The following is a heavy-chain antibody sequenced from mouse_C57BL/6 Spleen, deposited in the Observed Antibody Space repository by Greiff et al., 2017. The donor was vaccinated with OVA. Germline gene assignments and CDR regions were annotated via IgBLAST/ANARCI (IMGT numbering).Heavy chain of an antibody. V-gene: IGHV5-6*01. J-gene: IGHJ4*01. CDR3: ARHRDYGTYAMDY. CDR2: ISSGGSYT. CDR1: GFTFSSYG. Sequence: EVHLVESGGDLVKPGGSLKLSCAASGFTFSSYGVSWVRQTPDKRLEWVATISSGGSYTYYPDSVKGRFTISRDNAKNTLYLQMSSLKSEDTAMYYCARHRDYGTYAMDYWGQGTSVTVSS. D-gene: IGHD1-1*01.